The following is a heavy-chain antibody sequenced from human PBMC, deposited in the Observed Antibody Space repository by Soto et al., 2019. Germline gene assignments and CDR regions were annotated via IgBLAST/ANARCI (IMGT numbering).Heavy chain of an antibody. D-gene: IGHD3-3*01. CDR2: IIPIFGTA. CDR3: ARERITIFGVVISRTDYYYYGMDV. V-gene: IGHV1-69*01. CDR1: GGTFSSYA. Sequence: QVQLVQSGAEVKKPGSSVKVSCKASGGTFSSYAMSWVRQAPGQGLEWMGGIIPIFGTANYAQKFQGRVTITADESTSTAYMELSSLRSEDTAVYYCARERITIFGVVISRTDYYYYGMDVWGQGTTVTVSS. J-gene: IGHJ6*02.